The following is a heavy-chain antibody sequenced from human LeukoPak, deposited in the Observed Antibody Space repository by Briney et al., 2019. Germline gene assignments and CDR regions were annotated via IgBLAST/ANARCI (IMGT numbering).Heavy chain of an antibody. CDR1: GDSISSGDYY. V-gene: IGHV4-30-4*01. Sequence: PSETLSLTCTVSGDSISSGDYYWSWIRQPPGKGLEWIGYISHSGITYYNPSLKSRASMAVDTSKNQFSLKLSSVTAADTAVYFCARETIPAANDYWGQGTLVTVSS. CDR2: ISHSGIT. D-gene: IGHD6-13*01. CDR3: ARETIPAANDY. J-gene: IGHJ4*02.